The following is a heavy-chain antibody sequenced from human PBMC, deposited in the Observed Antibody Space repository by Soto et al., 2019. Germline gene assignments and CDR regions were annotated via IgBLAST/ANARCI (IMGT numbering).Heavy chain of an antibody. CDR3: TRDAKYYDILTGYFVNDY. Sequence: QVQLVQSGAEVKKPGASVKVSCKASGYTFSNFGISWVRQAPGQGLEWLGWISTDNGNTKYAQKFQGRVTMTADTAATTAYMELRSRRSDDTAVYYCTRDAKYYDILTGYFVNDYWGQGTLVTVSS. CDR1: GYTFSNFG. J-gene: IGHJ4*02. CDR2: ISTDNGNT. D-gene: IGHD3-9*01. V-gene: IGHV1-18*01.